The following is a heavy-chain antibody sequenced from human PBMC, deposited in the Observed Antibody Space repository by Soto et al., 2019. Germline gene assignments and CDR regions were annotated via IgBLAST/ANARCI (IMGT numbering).Heavy chain of an antibody. D-gene: IGHD6-19*01. J-gene: IGHJ6*02. CDR1: GGSISSSSYY. V-gene: IGHV4-39*01. Sequence: QLQLQESGPGLVKPSETLSLTCTVSGGSISSSSYYWGWIRQPPGKGLEWIGSIYYSGSTYYNPSLKSRVTISVDTSKNQFSLKLSSVTAADTAVYYCARHEGSSGWYFYYYYGMDVWGQGTTVTVSS. CDR3: ARHEGSSGWYFYYYYGMDV. CDR2: IYYSGST.